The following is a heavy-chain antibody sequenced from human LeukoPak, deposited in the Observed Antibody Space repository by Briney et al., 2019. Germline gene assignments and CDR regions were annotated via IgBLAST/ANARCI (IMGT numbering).Heavy chain of an antibody. Sequence: GGSLRLSCAASGVTFSSYSMNWVRQAPGKGLEWVSSISSSSSYIYYADSVKGRFTISRDNAKNSLYLQMNSLRAEDTAVYYCAREEYSGSYYFDYWGQGTLVTVSS. J-gene: IGHJ4*02. CDR1: GVTFSSYS. CDR2: ISSSSSYI. CDR3: AREEYSGSYYFDY. D-gene: IGHD1-26*01. V-gene: IGHV3-21*01.